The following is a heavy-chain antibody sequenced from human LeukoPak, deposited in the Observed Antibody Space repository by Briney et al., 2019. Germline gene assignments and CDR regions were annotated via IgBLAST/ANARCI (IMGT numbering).Heavy chain of an antibody. J-gene: IGHJ4*02. D-gene: IGHD1-1*01. CDR3: AKDLFAATGRAF. CDR1: GYTFTGYY. CDR2: INPNSGGT. Sequence: ASVKVSCKASGYTFTGYYMHWVRQAPGQGLEWMGWINPNSGGTNYAQKFQGRVTMTRDTSISTAYMRLSRLRSDDTAFYYCAKDLFAATGRAFWGQGTLVTVSS. V-gene: IGHV1-2*02.